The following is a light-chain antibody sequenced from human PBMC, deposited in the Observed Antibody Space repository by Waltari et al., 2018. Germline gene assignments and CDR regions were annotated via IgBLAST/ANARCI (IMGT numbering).Light chain of an antibody. CDR3: LQHDNFPWT. J-gene: IGKJ1*01. CDR2: EAT. Sequence: ETTVTQSPAFISATPGDKVTISCKVSQDIDDDINWYQQKPGEAGVFIVQEATTPVPGVSPRFSGSWYGRDFTLTINDVKSEDAAYYFCLQHDNFPWTFGQGTKVEIK. V-gene: IGKV5-2*01. CDR1: QDIDDD.